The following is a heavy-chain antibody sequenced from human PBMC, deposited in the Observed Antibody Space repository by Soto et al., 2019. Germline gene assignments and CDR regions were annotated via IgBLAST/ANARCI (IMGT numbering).Heavy chain of an antibody. J-gene: IGHJ5*02. CDR3: ARDYFDSSDYTTNWFDP. Sequence: SETLSLTCAVYGGSFSGYYWSWIRQPPGKGPEWIGEINHSGSTNYNPSLKSRVTIFVDTSKNQFSLKLTSVTAADTALYYCARDYFDSSDYTTNWFDPWGQGTLVTSPQ. CDR1: GGSFSGYY. V-gene: IGHV4-34*01. CDR2: INHSGST. D-gene: IGHD3-22*01.